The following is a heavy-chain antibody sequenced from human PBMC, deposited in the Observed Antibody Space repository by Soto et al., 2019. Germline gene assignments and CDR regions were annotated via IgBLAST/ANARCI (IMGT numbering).Heavy chain of an antibody. D-gene: IGHD2-8*01. J-gene: IGHJ6*02. CDR3: ARRKRYCTNGVCYTGGTYYYGMDV. V-gene: IGHV4-39*01. Sequence: PSETLSLTCTVSGGSISSSSYYWGWIRQPPGKGLEWIGSIYYSGSTYYNPSLKSRVTISVDASKNQFSLKLSSVTAADTAVYYCARRKRYCTNGVCYTGGTYYYGMDVWGQGTTVTVSS. CDR2: IYYSGST. CDR1: GGSISSSSYY.